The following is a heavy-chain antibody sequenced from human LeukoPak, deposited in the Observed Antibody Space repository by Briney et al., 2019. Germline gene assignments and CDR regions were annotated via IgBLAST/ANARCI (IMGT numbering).Heavy chain of an antibody. D-gene: IGHD3-22*01. CDR2: IYYSGST. V-gene: IGHV4-39*01. Sequence: PSETLSLTCTVSGGSISSSSYYWGWIRQPPGKGLEWIGSIYYSGSTYYNPSLKSRVTISVDTSKNQFSLKLSSVTAADTAVYYCARQRGDYYDSSGRFDYWGQGTLVTVSS. CDR1: GGSISSSSYY. J-gene: IGHJ4*02. CDR3: ARQRGDYYDSSGRFDY.